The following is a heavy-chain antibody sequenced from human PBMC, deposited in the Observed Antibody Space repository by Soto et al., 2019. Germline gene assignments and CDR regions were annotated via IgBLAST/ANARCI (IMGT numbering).Heavy chain of an antibody. CDR1: GFTFTSSA. D-gene: IGHD6-19*01. J-gene: IGHJ4*02. CDR3: AAKGNSSGWYLWGRYYFDY. V-gene: IGHV1-58*01. Sequence: QMQLVQSGPEVKKPGTSVKVSCKASGFTFTSSAVQWVRQARGQRLEWIGRIVVGSGNTNYAQKFQERVTITRYMSTSKAYMELSSLRSEDTAVYYFAAKGNSSGWYLWGRYYFDYWGQGTLVTVSS. CDR2: IVVGSGNT.